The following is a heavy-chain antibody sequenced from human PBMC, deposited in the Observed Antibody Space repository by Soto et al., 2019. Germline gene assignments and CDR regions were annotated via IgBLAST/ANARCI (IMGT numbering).Heavy chain of an antibody. CDR3: ARDGSRIAVPGASWNFDL. CDR2: IYYSGST. V-gene: IGHV4-31*03. D-gene: IGHD6-13*01. CDR1: GGSISDDGYY. J-gene: IGHJ2*01. Sequence: QVQLQESGPGLVKPSQTLSLTCTVSGGSISDDGYYWTWIRQHPGKGLEWMGYIYYSGSTYYNPSLKSRVSITVHXSRNQFSLKLNSVTAADTAVYYCARDGSRIAVPGASWNFDLWGRGTLVTVSS.